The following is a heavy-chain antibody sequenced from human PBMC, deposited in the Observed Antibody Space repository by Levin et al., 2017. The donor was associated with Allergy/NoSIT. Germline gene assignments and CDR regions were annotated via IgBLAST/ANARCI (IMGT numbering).Heavy chain of an antibody. CDR1: GYTFTSYA. CDR3: ARVRGDGYNLGAFDI. J-gene: IGHJ3*02. V-gene: IGHV1-3*01. Sequence: ASVKVSCKASGYTFTSYAMHWVRQAPGQRLEWMGWINAGNGNTKYSQKFQGRVTITRDTSASTAYMELSSLRSEDTAVYYCARVRGDGYNLGAFDIWGQGTMVTVSS. D-gene: IGHD5-24*01. CDR2: INAGNGNT.